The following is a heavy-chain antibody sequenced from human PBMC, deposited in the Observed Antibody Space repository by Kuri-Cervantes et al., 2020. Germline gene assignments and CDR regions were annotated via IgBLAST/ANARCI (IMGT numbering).Heavy chain of an antibody. CDR2: ISWNSGSI. J-gene: IGHJ4*02. Sequence: SLKISCAASGFTFDDYAMHWVRQAPGEGLEWVSGISWNSGSIGYADSVKGRFTISRDNAKNSLYLQMNSLRAEDTALYYCAKDMGGMVRGVTFDYWGQGTLVTVSS. CDR1: GFTFDDYA. CDR3: AKDMGGMVRGVTFDY. D-gene: IGHD3-10*01. V-gene: IGHV3-9*01.